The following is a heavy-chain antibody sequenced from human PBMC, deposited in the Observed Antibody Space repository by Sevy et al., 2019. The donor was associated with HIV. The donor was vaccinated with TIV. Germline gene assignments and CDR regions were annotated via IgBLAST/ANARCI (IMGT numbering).Heavy chain of an antibody. V-gene: IGHV4-34*01. D-gene: IGHD5-12*01. Sequence: SETLSLTCAVYGASFSGYYWSWIRQPPGKGLEGIGEINHSGSTNYNPSLKSRVTISVDTSKNQFSLKLSSVTAADTAVYYCARLYSGSFDYWGQGTLVTVSS. J-gene: IGHJ4*02. CDR1: GASFSGYY. CDR3: ARLYSGSFDY. CDR2: INHSGST.